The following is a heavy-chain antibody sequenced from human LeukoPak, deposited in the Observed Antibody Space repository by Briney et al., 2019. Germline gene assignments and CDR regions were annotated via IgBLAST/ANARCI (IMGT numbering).Heavy chain of an antibody. CDR3: ARSFGGSYAYFDY. CDR2: ISYDGTNK. J-gene: IGHJ4*02. CDR1: GFTFSSYA. Sequence: GGSLRLSCAASGFTFSSYAMHWVRQAPGKGLEWVALISYDGTNKYYADSVKGRFTVSRDDSKNTLYLQVNSLRVEDAAVYYCARSFGGSYAYFDYWGQETLVTVSS. D-gene: IGHD1-26*01. V-gene: IGHV3-30-3*01.